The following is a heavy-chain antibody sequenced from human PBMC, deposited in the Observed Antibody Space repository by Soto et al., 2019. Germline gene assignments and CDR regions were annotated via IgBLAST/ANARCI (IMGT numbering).Heavy chain of an antibody. D-gene: IGHD3-22*01. CDR1: GFSLSTSGVG. J-gene: IGHJ4*02. V-gene: IGHV2-5*02. Sequence: QITLKESGPTLVKPTQTLTLTCPFSGFSLSTSGVGVGCIRQPPGKALEWLALIYWDDDKRYSPSLKSRLTITKDTSKNQVVLTMTNMDPVHTATYYCAHRRRYYDSSGYYYLDYWGQGTLVTVSS. CDR3: AHRRRYYDSSGYYYLDY. CDR2: IYWDDDK.